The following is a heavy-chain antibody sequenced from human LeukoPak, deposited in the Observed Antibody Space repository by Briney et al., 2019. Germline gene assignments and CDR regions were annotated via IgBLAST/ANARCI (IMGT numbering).Heavy chain of an antibody. CDR3: AREGASGSGSFAFDI. D-gene: IGHD3-10*01. Sequence: GGSLRLSCAASGFTFSRYEMHWVRQGPGKGLEWISYITTSGSNTIYADSVRGRFTISRDNAKNSLYLQMNSLRADDTAVYYCAREGASGSGSFAFDIWGQGTMVTVSA. V-gene: IGHV3-48*03. CDR1: GFTFSRYE. J-gene: IGHJ3*02. CDR2: ITTSGSNT.